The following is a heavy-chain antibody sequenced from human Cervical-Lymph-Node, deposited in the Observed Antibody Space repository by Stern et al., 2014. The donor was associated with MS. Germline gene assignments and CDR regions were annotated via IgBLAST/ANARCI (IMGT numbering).Heavy chain of an antibody. CDR2: VFPEDSDT. CDR3: TRQGSKGLDV. Sequence: EVQLEESGAEVRKPGESLKISCEASGYTFTAYWIGWVRQMPGKGLEWMGFVFPEDSDTTYSPSFQGQVTMSVDKSTSTTFLHWGSLKASDTGMYYCTRQGSKGLDVWGRGTLVTVSS. CDR1: GYTFTAYW. V-gene: IGHV5-51*01. J-gene: IGHJ2*01. D-gene: IGHD3-10*01.